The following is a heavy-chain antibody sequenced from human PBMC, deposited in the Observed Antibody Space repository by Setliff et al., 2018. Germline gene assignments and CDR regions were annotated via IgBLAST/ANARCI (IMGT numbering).Heavy chain of an antibody. V-gene: IGHV3-11*01. CDR1: GFTFIDYY. D-gene: IGHD3-22*01. CDR2: IDPRGSPV. CDR3: AREADYYDTIGVMGYAFDI. J-gene: IGHJ3*02. Sequence: PGGSLRLSCAASGFTFIDYYMNWIRQTPRKGLEWISHIDPRGSPVDYVDSVKGRFTISRDNTKNLVYLQMNSLRAEDTALYHCAREADYYDTIGVMGYAFDIWGQGTMVTVSS.